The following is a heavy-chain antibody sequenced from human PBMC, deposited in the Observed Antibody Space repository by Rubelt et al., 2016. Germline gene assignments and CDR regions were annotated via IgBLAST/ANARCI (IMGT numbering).Heavy chain of an antibody. J-gene: IGHJ4*02. CDR1: GFTFSSYA. Sequence: EVQLLESGGGLVQPGGSLRLSCAASGFTFSSYAMSWVRQAPGKGLEWVSAISGRGGSTYYADSVKGRFTISRDNSKNTLYLQRNSLRAEDTAVYYCAKGTGPRRGGTDYWGQGTLVTVSS. CDR3: AKGTGPRRGGTDY. D-gene: IGHD3/OR15-3a*01. V-gene: IGHV3-23*01. CDR2: ISGRGGST.